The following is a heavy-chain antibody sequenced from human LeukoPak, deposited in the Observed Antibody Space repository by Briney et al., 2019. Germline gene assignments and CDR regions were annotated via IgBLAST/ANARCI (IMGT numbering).Heavy chain of an antibody. CDR2: IIPIFGTA. CDR3: ARDRRSSTSWRIYYYYMDV. D-gene: IGHD2-2*01. V-gene: IGHV1-69*13. Sequence: SVKVSCKASGGTFSSYAISWVRQAPGQGLEWMGGIIPIFGTANYAQKFQGRVTITADESTSTAYMELSSLRSEDTAVYYCARDRRSSTSWRIYYYYMDVWGKGTTVTVSS. J-gene: IGHJ6*03. CDR1: GGTFSSYA.